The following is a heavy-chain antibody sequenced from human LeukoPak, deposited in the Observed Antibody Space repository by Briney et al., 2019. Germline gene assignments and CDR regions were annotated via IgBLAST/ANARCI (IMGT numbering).Heavy chain of an antibody. Sequence: GGSLRLSCAASGFTFSSYAMSWVRQAPGKGLEWVSAISGSGGSTYYADSVKGRFTISRDNSKNTLYLQMSSLRPEDTALYYCVKAITYFYDSSGSNWGQGTLVTVSS. V-gene: IGHV3-23*01. CDR3: VKAITYFYDSSGSN. D-gene: IGHD3-22*01. J-gene: IGHJ4*02. CDR1: GFTFSSYA. CDR2: ISGSGGST.